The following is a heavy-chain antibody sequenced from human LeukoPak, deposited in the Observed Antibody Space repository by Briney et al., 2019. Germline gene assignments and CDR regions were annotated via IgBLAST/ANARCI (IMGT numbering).Heavy chain of an antibody. J-gene: IGHJ3*02. CDR3: AKGPVVTFDI. CDR2: IRYDGSNK. Sequence: GGSLRLSCAASGFTFSSYGMHWVRQAPGKGLEWVAFIRYDGSNKYCADSVKGRFTISRDNSKNTLYLQMNSLRAEDTAVYYCAKGPVVTFDIWGQGTMVTVSS. CDR1: GFTFSSYG. D-gene: IGHD2-15*01. V-gene: IGHV3-30*02.